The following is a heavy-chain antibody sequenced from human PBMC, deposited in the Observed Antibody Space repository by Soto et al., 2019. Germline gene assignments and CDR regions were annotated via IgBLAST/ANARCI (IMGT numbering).Heavy chain of an antibody. V-gene: IGHV3-74*01. Sequence: EVQLVESGGGLVQPGGSLRLSCAASGFTFSSYWMHWVRQAPGKGLVWVSRINSDGSSTSYADSVKGRFTISRDNAKNTLYLQMNSLRAEDTAVYYCARGHGSSLHYYYYGMDVWGQGTTVTVSS. D-gene: IGHD6-13*01. CDR2: INSDGSST. J-gene: IGHJ6*02. CDR3: ARGHGSSLHYYYYGMDV. CDR1: GFTFSSYW.